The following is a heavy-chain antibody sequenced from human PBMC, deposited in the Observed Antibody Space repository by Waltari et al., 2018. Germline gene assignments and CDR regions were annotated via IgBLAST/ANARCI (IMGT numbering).Heavy chain of an antibody. CDR1: GGSISSGSYY. CDR3: ARGRFLEWYPDY. CDR2: IYTSGST. V-gene: IGHV4-61*02. J-gene: IGHJ4*02. D-gene: IGHD3-3*01. Sequence: QVQLQESGPGLVKPSQTLSLTCTVSGGSISSGSYYWSWIRQPAGKGLEWIGRIYTSGSTNYNPSRKSRVTISVDTSKNQFSMKLSSVTAADTAVYYCARGRFLEWYPDYWGQGTLVTVSS.